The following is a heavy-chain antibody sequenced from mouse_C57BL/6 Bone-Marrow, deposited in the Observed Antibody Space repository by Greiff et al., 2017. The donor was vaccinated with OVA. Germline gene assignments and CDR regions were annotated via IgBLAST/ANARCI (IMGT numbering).Heavy chain of an antibody. D-gene: IGHD4-1*01. CDR1: GYTFTDYY. Sequence: EVQLQQSGPVLVKPGASVKMSCKASGYTFTDYYMNWVKQSHGKSLEWIGVINPYNGGTSYNQKFKGKATLTVDQSSSTAYMELNSLTSEDSAVYYCARYLGPLFAYWGQGTLVTVSA. V-gene: IGHV1-19*01. CDR2: INPYNGGT. CDR3: ARYLGPLFAY. J-gene: IGHJ3*01.